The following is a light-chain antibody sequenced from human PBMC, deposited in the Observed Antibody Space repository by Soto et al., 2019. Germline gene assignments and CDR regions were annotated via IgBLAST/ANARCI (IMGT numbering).Light chain of an antibody. V-gene: IGKV3-11*01. Sequence: EIVLTQSPATLSLSPGERATLSCRASQSVSSYLAWYQQKPGQAPRLLIYDASSRATGIPARFSGSGSETDFTLTITSLEPEDFAVSYCQQRSNWPSTFGGGTKVEI. CDR2: DAS. J-gene: IGKJ4*01. CDR1: QSVSSY. CDR3: QQRSNWPST.